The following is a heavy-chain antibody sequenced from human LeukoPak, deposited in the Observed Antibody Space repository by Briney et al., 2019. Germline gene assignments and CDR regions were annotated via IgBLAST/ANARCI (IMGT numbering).Heavy chain of an antibody. D-gene: IGHD2-15*01. CDR3: AREYCSGGSCYSWYFQH. V-gene: IGHV4-4*07. CDR1: GGSISSYY. J-gene: IGHJ1*01. Sequence: SETLSLTCTVSGGSISSYYWSWIRQPAGKGLEWIGRIYTSGSTNYNPSLKSRVTMSVDTSKNQFSLKLSSVTAADTAVYYCAREYCSGGSCYSWYFQHWGQGTLVTVSS. CDR2: IYTSGST.